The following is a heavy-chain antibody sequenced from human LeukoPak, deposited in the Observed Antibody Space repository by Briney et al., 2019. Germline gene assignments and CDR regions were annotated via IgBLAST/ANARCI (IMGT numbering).Heavy chain of an antibody. CDR3: ARAQNYDFWSSFDP. CDR1: GGTFSSYA. CDR2: IIPIFGTA. D-gene: IGHD3-3*01. Sequence: SVKVSCKASGGTFSSYAISWVRLAPGQGLEWMGGIIPIFGTANYAQKFQGRVTITTDESTSTAYMELSSLRSEDTAVYYCARAQNYDFWSSFDPWGQGTLVTVSS. V-gene: IGHV1-69*05. J-gene: IGHJ5*02.